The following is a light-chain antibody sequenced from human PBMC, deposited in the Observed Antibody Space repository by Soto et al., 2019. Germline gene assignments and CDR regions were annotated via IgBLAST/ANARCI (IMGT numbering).Light chain of an antibody. Sequence: EIVLKQSPATLSLSPGERATLSCRASQSVSSSLAWYQQKPGQAPRLLIYDVFTRATGIPARFSGSGSGTDFPLAISSLEPEDFAVYYCQQRSNWPLTFGGGTKVEIK. J-gene: IGKJ4*01. CDR3: QQRSNWPLT. CDR1: QSVSSS. CDR2: DVF. V-gene: IGKV3-11*01.